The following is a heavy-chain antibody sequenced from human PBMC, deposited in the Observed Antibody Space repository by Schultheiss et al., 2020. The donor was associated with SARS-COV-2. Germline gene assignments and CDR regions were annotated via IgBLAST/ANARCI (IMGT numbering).Heavy chain of an antibody. V-gene: IGHV4-30-4*07. J-gene: IGHJ4*02. CDR2: IYYSGST. Sequence: SETLSLTCTVSGGSISSGGYYWSWIRQPPGKGLEWIGYIYYSGSTYYNPSLKSRVTISVDTSKNQFSLKLSSVTAADTAVYYCARTISITIFGVVQYFDYWGQGTLVTVSS. CDR3: ARTISITIFGVVQYFDY. D-gene: IGHD3-3*01. CDR1: GGSISSGGYY.